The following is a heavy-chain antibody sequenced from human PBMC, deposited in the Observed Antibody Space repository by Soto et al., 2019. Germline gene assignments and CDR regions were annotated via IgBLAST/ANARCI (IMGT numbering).Heavy chain of an antibody. CDR3: ARWVVAATGNNWFDP. V-gene: IGHV3-48*03. CDR2: ISSSGSTI. J-gene: IGHJ5*02. D-gene: IGHD2-15*01. Sequence: GGSLRLSCAASGFTFSSYEMNWVRQAPGKGLEWVSYISSSGSTIYYADSVKGRFTISRDNAKNSLYLQMNSLRAEDTAVYYCARWVVAATGNNWFDPWGQGTLVTAPQ. CDR1: GFTFSSYE.